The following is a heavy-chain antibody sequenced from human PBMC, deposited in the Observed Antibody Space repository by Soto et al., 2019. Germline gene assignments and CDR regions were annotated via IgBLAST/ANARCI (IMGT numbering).Heavy chain of an antibody. J-gene: IGHJ6*02. V-gene: IGHV5-10-1*01. CDR1: GYSFTSYW. CDR3: PRQQGYCGGDCYSERLYGMDI. CDR2: NYPSDSYA. D-gene: IGHD2-21*02. Sequence: GESLKISCKGSGYSFTSYWISWLRHMPGKGLEWMGKNYPSDSYALCLPSSQGHVPISADKSISTASLQWSRLKASDTAMYYCPRQQGYCGGDCYSERLYGMDIWRQETTVTVSS.